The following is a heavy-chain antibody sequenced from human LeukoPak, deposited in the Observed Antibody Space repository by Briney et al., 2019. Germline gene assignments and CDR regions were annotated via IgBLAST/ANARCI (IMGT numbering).Heavy chain of an antibody. CDR3: ARDLKTIFGVVIPYFDY. Sequence: SVKVSCKASGGTFSSYAISWVRQAPGQGLEWMERIIPIFGIANYAQKFQGRVTITADKSTSTAYMELSSLRSEDTAVYYCARDLKTIFGVVIPYFDYWGQGTLVTVSS. CDR1: GGTFSSYA. V-gene: IGHV1-69*04. D-gene: IGHD3-3*01. CDR2: IIPIFGIA. J-gene: IGHJ4*02.